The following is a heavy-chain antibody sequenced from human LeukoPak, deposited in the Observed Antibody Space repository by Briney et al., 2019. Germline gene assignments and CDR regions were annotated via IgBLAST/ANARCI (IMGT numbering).Heavy chain of an antibody. CDR3: ARPALWSFDH. J-gene: IGHJ4*02. Sequence: SETLSLTCTVSGGSIGTNSNYWAWIRQPPGRGLEWIGSISYGGSTYYSPSLESRVTISVDTSKNQFSLRLSSVTAADTAVYYCARPALWSFDHWGQGTLVTVSS. CDR2: ISYGGST. CDR1: GGSIGTNSNY. D-gene: IGHD2-21*01. V-gene: IGHV4-39*01.